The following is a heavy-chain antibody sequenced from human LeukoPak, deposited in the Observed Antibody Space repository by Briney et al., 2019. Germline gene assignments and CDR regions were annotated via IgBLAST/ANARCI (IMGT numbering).Heavy chain of an antibody. Sequence: GVPLRLSCAASGHPFSNARKSGVRRARGEGLEWVGRYKRKTEGGTTGYAAAVKDRFTSPGDGSEDTLYLQMNSLRPEGTVVYYCISLKWSSRTSWNADYWGQGTLVTV. CDR3: ISLKWSSRTSWNADY. D-gene: IGHD2-2*01. V-gene: IGHV3-15*01. CDR2: YKRKTEGGTT. CDR1: GHPFSNAR. J-gene: IGHJ4*02.